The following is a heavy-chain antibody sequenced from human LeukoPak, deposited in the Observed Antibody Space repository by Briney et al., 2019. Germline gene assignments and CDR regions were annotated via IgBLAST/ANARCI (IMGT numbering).Heavy chain of an antibody. D-gene: IGHD6-13*01. J-gene: IGHJ4*02. Sequence: SETLSLTCTVSGGSISNYYWSWIRQPPGKGLEWIGYIYYSGSTNYNPSLKSRVTISVDTSKNQFSLKLSSVTAADTAVYYCAREAYSSSWPYYFDYWGQGTLVTVSS. V-gene: IGHV4-59*01. CDR3: AREAYSSSWPYYFDY. CDR2: IYYSGST. CDR1: GGSISNYY.